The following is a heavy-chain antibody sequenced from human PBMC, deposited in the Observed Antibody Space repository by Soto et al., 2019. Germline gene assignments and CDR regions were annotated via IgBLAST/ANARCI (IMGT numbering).Heavy chain of an antibody. V-gene: IGHV1-69*13. Sequence: GASVKVSCKASGGTFSSYAISWVRQAPGQGLEWMGGIIPIFGTANYAQKFQGRVTITADESTSTAYMELSSLRSEDTAVYYCASEDIAAAAVHGMDVWGQGTTVTAP. CDR1: GGTFSSYA. J-gene: IGHJ6*02. D-gene: IGHD6-13*01. CDR2: IIPIFGTA. CDR3: ASEDIAAAAVHGMDV.